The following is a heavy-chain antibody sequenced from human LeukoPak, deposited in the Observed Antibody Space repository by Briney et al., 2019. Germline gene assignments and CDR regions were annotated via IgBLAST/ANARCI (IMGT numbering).Heavy chain of an antibody. Sequence: SETLSLTCAVYGGSFSGYYWSWIRQPPGKGLEWIGEINHSGSANYNPSLKSRVTISVDTSKNQFSLKLSSVTAADTAVYYCAREKGRWELLRGGLGGFDYWGQGTLVTVSS. J-gene: IGHJ4*02. CDR2: INHSGSA. D-gene: IGHD1-26*01. V-gene: IGHV4-34*01. CDR1: GGSFSGYY. CDR3: AREKGRWELLRGGLGGFDY.